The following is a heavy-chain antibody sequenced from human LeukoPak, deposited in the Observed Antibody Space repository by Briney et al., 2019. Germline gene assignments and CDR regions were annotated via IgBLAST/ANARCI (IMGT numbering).Heavy chain of an antibody. CDR1: GFTFSSNY. V-gene: IGHV3-53*01. D-gene: IGHD5-12*01. J-gene: IGHJ4*02. CDR3: ARGPGGGYGDFDY. Sequence: GGSLRLSCAASGFTFSSNYMSWVPQAPGKGLEWGSDIYSGGSKYYSDSVKGRFTISRDNYKNTLYLQMNSLRAEDTAVYYCARGPGGGYGDFDYWGQGTLVTVSS. CDR2: IYSGGSK.